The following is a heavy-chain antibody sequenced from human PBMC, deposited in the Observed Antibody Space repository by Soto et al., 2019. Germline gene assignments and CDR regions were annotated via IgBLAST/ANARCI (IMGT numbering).Heavy chain of an antibody. D-gene: IGHD6-19*01. CDR2: IIPIFGTA. Sequence: SVKVSCKASGGTFSSYAISWVRQAPGQGLEWMGGIIPIFGTANYAQKFQGRVTITADESTSTAYMELSSLRSEDTAVYYCARERADSSGWYYFDYWGQGTLVTVSS. CDR3: ARERADSSGWYYFDY. J-gene: IGHJ4*02. CDR1: GGTFSSYA. V-gene: IGHV1-69*13.